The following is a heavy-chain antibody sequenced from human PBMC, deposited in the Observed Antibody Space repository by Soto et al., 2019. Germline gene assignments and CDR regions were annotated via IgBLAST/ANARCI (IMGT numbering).Heavy chain of an antibody. CDR1: GGSISSGGYY. CDR2: IYYSGST. D-gene: IGHD3-10*01. Sequence: SETLSLTCTVSGGSISSGGYYWSWIRQHPGKGLEWIGYIYYSGSTYYNPSLKSRVTISVDTSKNQFSLKLSSVTASDTVVYYFAIAPITMVRGVIYYYYGMDVWGKGTTVTVSS. V-gene: IGHV4-31*02. CDR3: AIAPITMVRGVIYYYYGMDV. J-gene: IGHJ6*04.